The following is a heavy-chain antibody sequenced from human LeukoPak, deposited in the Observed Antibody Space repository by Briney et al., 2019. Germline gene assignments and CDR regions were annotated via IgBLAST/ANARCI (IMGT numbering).Heavy chain of an antibody. CDR2: IYNSGRS. CDR1: GGSISSGY. CDR3: AGGSGASWFDP. Sequence: SETLSLTCSVPGGSISSGYWSWIRQPPGKGLEWIAYIYNSGRSNYNPSLKSRVTISLDTSKNQFSLKLSSVTAADTAVYYCAGGSGASWFDPWGQGTLVTVSS. V-gene: IGHV4-59*01. J-gene: IGHJ5*02. D-gene: IGHD2-8*02.